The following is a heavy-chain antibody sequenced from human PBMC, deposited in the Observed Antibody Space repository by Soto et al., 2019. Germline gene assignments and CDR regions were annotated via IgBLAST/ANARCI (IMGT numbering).Heavy chain of an antibody. D-gene: IGHD6-6*01. Sequence: EVQLLESGGGLVQPGGSLRLSCAASGFTFSSYAMSWVRQAPGKGLEWVSGISGSGVSTYYADSVKGRFTISRDNSKSTLYLQMNSLRAEDTAVYYCAKDRERIATRSIDYWGQGALGNVSS. CDR2: ISGSGVST. CDR1: GFTFSSYA. CDR3: AKDRERIATRSIDY. J-gene: IGHJ4*02. V-gene: IGHV3-23*01.